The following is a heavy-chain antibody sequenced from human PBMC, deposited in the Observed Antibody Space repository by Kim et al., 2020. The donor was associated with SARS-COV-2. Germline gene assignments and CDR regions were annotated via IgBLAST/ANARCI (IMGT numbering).Heavy chain of an antibody. D-gene: IGHD3-3*01. CDR1: GYTFTSYD. CDR3: ARGSRADYDFWSGYYFNKPYYYYDYMDG. V-gene: IGHV1-8*01. J-gene: IGHJ6*03. CDR2: MNPNSGNT. Sequence: ASVKVSCKASGYTFTSYDINWVRQATGQGLEWMGWMNPNSGNTGYAQKFQGRVTMTRNTSISTAYMELSSLRSEDTAVYYCARGSRADYDFWSGYYFNKPYYYYDYMDGWGKGTTVTVSS.